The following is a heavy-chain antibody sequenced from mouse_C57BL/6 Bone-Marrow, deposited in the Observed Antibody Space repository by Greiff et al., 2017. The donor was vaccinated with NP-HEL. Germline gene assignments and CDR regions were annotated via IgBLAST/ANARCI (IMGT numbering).Heavy chain of an antibody. Sequence: EVQLVESGGDLVKPGGSLKLSCAASGFTFSSYGMSWVRQTPDKRLEWVATISNGGSYTYYPDSVKGRFTISRDNAKNTLYLQMSSLKSEDTAMYYCARQGIYYYGFYAMDYWGQGTSVTVSS. J-gene: IGHJ4*01. CDR2: ISNGGSYT. V-gene: IGHV5-6*01. D-gene: IGHD1-1*01. CDR1: GFTFSSYG. CDR3: ARQGIYYYGFYAMDY.